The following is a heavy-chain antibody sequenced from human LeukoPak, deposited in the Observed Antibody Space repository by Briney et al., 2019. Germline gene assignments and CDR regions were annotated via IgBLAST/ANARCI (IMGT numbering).Heavy chain of an antibody. V-gene: IGHV4-39*01. CDR2: MYYGGST. CDR1: GGSINSSSYY. D-gene: IGHD1-26*01. J-gene: IGHJ4*02. CDR3: ARRGPSGRSLDY. Sequence: SETLSLTCNVSGGSINSSSYYWGWIRQPPGKGLEWIGSMYYGGSTYYNPSLKSRVTISVDTSKNQFSLKLSSVTAADTAVYYCARRGPSGRSLDYWGQGTLVTVSS.